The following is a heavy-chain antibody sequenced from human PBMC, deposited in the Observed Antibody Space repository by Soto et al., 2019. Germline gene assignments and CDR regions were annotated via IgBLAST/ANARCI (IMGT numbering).Heavy chain of an antibody. CDR2: VKHSGNI. D-gene: IGHD3-3*01. J-gene: IGHJ3*01. Sequence: SETLSLTCALYGGSFRGYYWGRFRQPPGTGLEWIGEVKHSGNINYNPSLKTRLTVSVDTSKNQFSLKLSSMTAADTAMYYCARGSHFDFSSGYADSFDVWGQGTMVTVSS. V-gene: IGHV4-34*01. CDR3: ARGSHFDFSSGYADSFDV. CDR1: GGSFRGYY.